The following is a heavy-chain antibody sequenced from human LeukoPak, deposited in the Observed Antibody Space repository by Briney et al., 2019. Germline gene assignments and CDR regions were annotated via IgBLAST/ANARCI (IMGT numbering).Heavy chain of an antibody. CDR3: AREKSSLIYRHEDCSGGSCPLSV. CDR1: GYTFTGYY. D-gene: IGHD2-15*01. J-gene: IGHJ4*02. V-gene: IGHV1-2*02. CDR2: INPNSGGT. Sequence: ASMKVSCKASGYTFTGYYMHWVRQAPGQGLEWMGWINPNSGGTNYAQKFQGRVTMTRDTSISTAYMELSRLRSDDTAVYYCAREKSSLIYRHEDCSGGSCPLSVWGQGTLVTVSS.